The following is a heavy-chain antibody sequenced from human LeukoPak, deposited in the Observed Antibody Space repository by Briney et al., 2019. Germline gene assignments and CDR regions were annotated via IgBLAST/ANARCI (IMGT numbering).Heavy chain of an antibody. Sequence: EASVKVSCKASGYTFTSYDINWVRQATGQGLEWMGWMNPNSGNTGYAQKFQGRVTMTRNTSISTAYMELSSLRAEDTAVYYCARDFAGYDFWYPYYYYGMDVWGQGTTVTVSS. CDR3: ARDFAGYDFWYPYYYYGMDV. J-gene: IGHJ6*02. CDR2: MNPNSGNT. D-gene: IGHD3-3*01. CDR1: GYTFTSYD. V-gene: IGHV1-8*01.